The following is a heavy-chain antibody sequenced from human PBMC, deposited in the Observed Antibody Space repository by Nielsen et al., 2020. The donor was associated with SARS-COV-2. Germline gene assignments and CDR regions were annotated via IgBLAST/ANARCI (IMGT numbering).Heavy chain of an antibody. D-gene: IGHD1-26*01. CDR1: GYTFTGYY. V-gene: IGHV1-2*06. CDR2: INPNSGGT. Sequence: ASVKVSCKASGYTFTGYYMHWVRQAPGQGLEWMGRINPNSGGTNYAQKFQGRVTMTRDTSISTAYMELSRLRSDDTAVYYCASLYSGSRGGVDYWGQGTLVTVSS. CDR3: ASLYSGSRGGVDY. J-gene: IGHJ4*02.